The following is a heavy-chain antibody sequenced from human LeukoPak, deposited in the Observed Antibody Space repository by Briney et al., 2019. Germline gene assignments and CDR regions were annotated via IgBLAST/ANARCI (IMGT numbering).Heavy chain of an antibody. V-gene: IGHV3-23*05. J-gene: IGHJ4*02. Sequence: PGGSLRLSCAASGFNFNSYTMNWVRQAPGKGLQWVANILASGSPTYYADSVKGRFIISRDNSKNTLYLQMNSLRAEDTAVYYCAKITRIAAAGTLDYWGQGTLVTVSS. CDR3: AKITRIAAAGTLDY. CDR1: GFNFNSYT. CDR2: ILASGSPT. D-gene: IGHD6-13*01.